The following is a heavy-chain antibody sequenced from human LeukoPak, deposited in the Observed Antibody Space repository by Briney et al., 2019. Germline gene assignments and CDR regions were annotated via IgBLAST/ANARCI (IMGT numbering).Heavy chain of an antibody. CDR2: ISGSGGST. V-gene: IGHV3-23*01. D-gene: IGHD3-3*01. CDR1: GFTFSSYW. Sequence: PGGSLRLSCAASGFTFSSYWMSWVRQAPGKGLEWVSAISGSGGSTYYADSVKGRFTISRDNSKNTLYLQMNSLRAEDTAVYYCAKDIRPYYDFWSGYDYWGQGTLVTVSS. CDR3: AKDIRPYYDFWSGYDY. J-gene: IGHJ4*02.